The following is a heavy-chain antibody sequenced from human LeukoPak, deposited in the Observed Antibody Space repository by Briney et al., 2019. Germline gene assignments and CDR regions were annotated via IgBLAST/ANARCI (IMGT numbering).Heavy chain of an antibody. D-gene: IGHD5-24*01. Sequence: GASVKVSCKASGYTFTSYGISWVRQAPGQGLEWMGWISAYNGNTNYAQKLQGRVTMTTDTSTSTAYMELRSLRSDDMAVYYCARTSREMTTSTGYFDYWGQGTLVTVSS. J-gene: IGHJ4*02. CDR3: ARTSREMTTSTGYFDY. CDR2: ISAYNGNT. V-gene: IGHV1-18*03. CDR1: GYTFTSYG.